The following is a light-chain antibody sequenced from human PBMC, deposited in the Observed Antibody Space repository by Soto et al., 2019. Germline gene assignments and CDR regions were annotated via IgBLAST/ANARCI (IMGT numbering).Light chain of an antibody. CDR3: QKYNSAPWT. Sequence: IQLTQSPSSLSASVGDRVTITCRASQGISSALAWYQQKPGKAPKLLIYDASTLQSGVPSRFSGSGSGTDFTLTISSLQPEDVATYYCQKYNSAPWTFGQGTKVDIK. CDR1: QGISSA. CDR2: DAS. V-gene: IGKV1-27*01. J-gene: IGKJ1*01.